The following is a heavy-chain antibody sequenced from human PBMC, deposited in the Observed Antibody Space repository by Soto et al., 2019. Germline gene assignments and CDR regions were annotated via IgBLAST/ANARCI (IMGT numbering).Heavy chain of an antibody. D-gene: IGHD2-2*01. CDR3: ARVPDCSSTSCYSRGAFDI. V-gene: IGHV5-10-1*01. J-gene: IGHJ3*02. CDR2: IDPSDSYT. CDR1: GYSFTSYW. Sequence: GESLKISCKGSGYSFTSYWISWVRQMPGKGLEWMGRIDPSDSYTNYSPSFQGHVTISADKSISTAYLQWSSLKASDTAMYYCARVPDCSSTSCYSRGAFDIWGQGTMVTVSS.